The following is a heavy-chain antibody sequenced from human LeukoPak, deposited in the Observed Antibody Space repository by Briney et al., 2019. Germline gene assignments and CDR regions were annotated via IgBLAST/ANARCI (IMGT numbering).Heavy chain of an antibody. V-gene: IGHV1-18*01. CDR2: ISAYNGNT. Sequence: ASVKVSCKASGYTFTSYGISGVRQAPGQGLEWMGWISAYNGNTNYAQKLQGRVTMTTDTSTSTAYMELRSLRSDDTAVYYCATYCSGGSCHDYWGQGTLVTVSS. CDR1: GYTFTSYG. D-gene: IGHD2-15*01. J-gene: IGHJ4*02. CDR3: ATYCSGGSCHDY.